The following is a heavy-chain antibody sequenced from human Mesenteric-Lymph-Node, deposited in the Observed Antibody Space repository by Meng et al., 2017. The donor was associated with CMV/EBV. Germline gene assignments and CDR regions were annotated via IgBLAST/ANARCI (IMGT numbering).Heavy chain of an antibody. CDR2: IYYSGST. D-gene: IGHD5-24*01. J-gene: IGHJ5*02. V-gene: IGHV4-39*07. Sequence: SETLSLTCTVSGGSISSSSYYWGWIRQPPGKGLEWIGSIYYSGSTYYNPSLKSRVTISVDTSKNQFSLKLSSVTAADTAVYYCARGGPTILTGFDPWGQGTLVTVSS. CDR3: ARGGPTILTGFDP. CDR1: GGSISSSSYY.